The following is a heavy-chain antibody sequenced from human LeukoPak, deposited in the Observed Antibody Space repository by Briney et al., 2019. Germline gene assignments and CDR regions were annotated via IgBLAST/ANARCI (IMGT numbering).Heavy chain of an antibody. CDR1: GGSISNYY. D-gene: IGHD6-13*01. J-gene: IGHJ4*02. CDR3: ARGVYIAAAQYGY. Sequence: PSETLSLTCTVSGGSISNYYWSWIRQPPGKGLEWIGYIYYSGTTNYNPSLKSRVAISVDTSKNQFSLKLNSVTAADTAVYYCARGVYIAAAQYGYWGQGTLVTVSS. V-gene: IGHV4-59*01. CDR2: IYYSGTT.